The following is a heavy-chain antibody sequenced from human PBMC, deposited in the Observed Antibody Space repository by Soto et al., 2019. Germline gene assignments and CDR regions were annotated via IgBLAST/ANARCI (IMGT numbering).Heavy chain of an antibody. Sequence: ASVKVSCKGFGYTFTSHGIRWMRPAPGQGLEWMAWISAYNGNTNYAQKLQDRVTMTTDTSTSTAYMELRSLRSDDTAVYYCARGGYSYSYPLDYWGQGTLVTVSS. CDR1: GYTFTSHG. V-gene: IGHV1-18*01. CDR2: ISAYNGNT. CDR3: ARGGYSYSYPLDY. D-gene: IGHD5-18*01. J-gene: IGHJ4*02.